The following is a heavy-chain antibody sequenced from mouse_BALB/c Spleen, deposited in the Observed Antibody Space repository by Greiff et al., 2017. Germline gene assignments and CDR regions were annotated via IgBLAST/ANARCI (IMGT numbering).Heavy chain of an antibody. J-gene: IGHJ4*01. D-gene: IGHD1-1*01. CDR1: SYTFTDYA. CDR2: ISTYYGNT. V-gene: IGHV1-67*01. CDR3: ARGDYYGSSYDYAMDY. Sequence: QVQLQQSGPELVRPGVSVKISCKGSSYTFTDYAMHWVKQSHAKSLEWIGVISTYYGNTNYNQKFKGKATMTVDKSSSTAYMELARLTSEDSAVYYCARGDYYGSSYDYAMDYWGQGTSVTVSS.